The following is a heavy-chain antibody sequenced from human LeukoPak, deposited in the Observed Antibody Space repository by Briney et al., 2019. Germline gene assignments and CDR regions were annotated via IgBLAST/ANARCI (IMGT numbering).Heavy chain of an antibody. Sequence: GSSLRLSCAASGFTLSSYAMHWVRQATGKGLEWVAVISYDGSNKYYADSVKGRFTISRDNSKNTLYLQMNSLRAEDTAVYYCARDTVEQAFDYWGQGTLVTVSS. J-gene: IGHJ4*02. V-gene: IGHV3-30*04. CDR1: GFTLSSYA. CDR3: ARDTVEQAFDY. D-gene: IGHD1/OR15-1a*01. CDR2: ISYDGSNK.